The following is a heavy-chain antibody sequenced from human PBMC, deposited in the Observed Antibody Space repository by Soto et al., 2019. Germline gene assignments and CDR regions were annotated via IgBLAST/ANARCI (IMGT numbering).Heavy chain of an antibody. CDR1: GYTFTSYG. V-gene: IGHV1-18*01. J-gene: IGHJ4*02. D-gene: IGHD6-19*01. Sequence: QVQLVQSGAEVKKPGASVKVSCKASGYTFTSYGISWVRQAPGQGLEWMGWISAYNGNTNYAQKRQGRVTMTTDTSTITAYMELRSLRSDDTAVDYCARDFRPFGSIAVAGTFWGQGTLVTVSS. CDR2: ISAYNGNT. CDR3: ARDFRPFGSIAVAGTF.